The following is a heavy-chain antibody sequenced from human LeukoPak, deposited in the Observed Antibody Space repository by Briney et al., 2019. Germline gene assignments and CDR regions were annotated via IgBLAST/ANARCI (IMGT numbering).Heavy chain of an antibody. D-gene: IGHD3-10*01. V-gene: IGHV1-8*01. Sequence: GSVTVSCKASGYTFTGYDINWVGQATGQGLEWMGWMNPKSGNTSYAQKFQGRVTMTSKISICTVSIELISLRSEDTAVYYCAGEVRYVIGDFDYWGQGTLVTVSS. CDR2: MNPKSGNT. J-gene: IGHJ4*02. CDR3: AGEVRYVIGDFDY. CDR1: GYTFTGYD.